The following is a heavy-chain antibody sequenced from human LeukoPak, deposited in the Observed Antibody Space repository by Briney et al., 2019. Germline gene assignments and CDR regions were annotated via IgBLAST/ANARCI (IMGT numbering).Heavy chain of an antibody. CDR2: MNPNSGNT. D-gene: IGHD3-10*01. CDR3: ARGLAVRGVIMTWMRYYYMDV. CDR1: GYTFTSYD. Sequence: ASVKVSCKASGYTFTSYDINWVRQATGQGLEWMGWMNPNSGNTGYAQKFQGRVTMTRNTSISTAYMELSSLRSEDTAVYYCARGLAVRGVIMTWMRYYYMDVWGKGTTVTISS. J-gene: IGHJ6*03. V-gene: IGHV1-8*01.